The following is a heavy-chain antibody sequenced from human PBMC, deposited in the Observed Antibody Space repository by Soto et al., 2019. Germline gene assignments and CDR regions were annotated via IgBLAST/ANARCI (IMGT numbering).Heavy chain of an antibody. V-gene: IGHV4-30-4*01. CDR3: AGQPTAGSYYDLGSYYYYYPLAV. CDR2: IYYSGST. D-gene: IGHD3-10*01. CDR1: GGSISSGDYY. J-gene: IGHJ6*02. Sequence: TLSLTCSVSGGSISSGDYYWNWIRQPPGKGLEWIGHIYYSGSTYYNSSLKSRVTIPLDTSKNQFSLKLSSVTAADTAVYYCAGQPTAGSYYDLGSYYYYYPLAVWGQGTTVTVSS.